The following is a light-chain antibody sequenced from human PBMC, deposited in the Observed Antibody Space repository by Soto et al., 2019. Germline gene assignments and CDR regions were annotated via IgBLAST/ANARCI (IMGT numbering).Light chain of an antibody. V-gene: IGKV3-15*01. CDR3: QQYNTWRSIS. CDR2: DTS. CDR1: QSVSSK. J-gene: IGKJ5*01. Sequence: EIVLTQSPATLSLSPGERATLSCSASQSVSSKLAWYQHKPGQAPRLLIYDTSTRAAGIPARFTGSGSGTDFTLTISSLQSEDFAVYYCQQYNTWRSISFGQGTRLEIK.